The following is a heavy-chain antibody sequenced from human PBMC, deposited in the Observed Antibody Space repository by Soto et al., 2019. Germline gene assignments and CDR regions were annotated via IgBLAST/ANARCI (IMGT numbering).Heavy chain of an antibody. D-gene: IGHD4-17*01. CDR3: SRPYSHGDYAFDF. CDR1: GGSISSGGYY. Sequence: PSETLSLTCTVSGGSISSGGYYWSWIRQHPGKGLEWIGYIYNSGTTNYNPSLKSRVTMSLDTSKNQVSLKLTSATAADTAVYYCSRPYSHGDYAFDFWGQGTLVTVSS. CDR2: IYNSGTT. V-gene: IGHV4-61*08. J-gene: IGHJ3*01.